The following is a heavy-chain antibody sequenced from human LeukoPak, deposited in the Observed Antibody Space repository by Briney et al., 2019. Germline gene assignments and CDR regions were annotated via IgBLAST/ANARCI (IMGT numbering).Heavy chain of an antibody. D-gene: IGHD3-3*01. CDR3: AKGGQDFDFWRFDL. J-gene: IGHJ5*02. CDR1: GFNFSDSA. Sequence: GGSLRLSCAASGFNFSDSAVSGVRHSPGEGLKWVSSISDTGGRTYYADSVKGRFTITRDNSRNTVNLQMNSLSAGDTARYYCAKGGQDFDFWRFDLWGQGILVIVSS. V-gene: IGHV3-23*01. CDR2: ISDTGGRT.